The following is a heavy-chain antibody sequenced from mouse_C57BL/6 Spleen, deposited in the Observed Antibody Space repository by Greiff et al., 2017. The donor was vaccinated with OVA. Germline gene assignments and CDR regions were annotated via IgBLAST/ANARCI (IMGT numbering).Heavy chain of an antibody. Sequence: EVKVVESGGGLVQPKGSLKLSCAASGFTFNTYAMHWVRQAPGKGLEWVARIRSKSSNYATYYADSVKDRFTISRDDSQSMLYLQMNNLKTEDTAMYYCVREGYYGSSYVYWYFDVWGTGTTVTVSS. D-gene: IGHD1-1*01. CDR1: GFTFNTYA. V-gene: IGHV10-3*01. CDR2: IRSKSSNYAT. J-gene: IGHJ1*03. CDR3: VREGYYGSSYVYWYFDV.